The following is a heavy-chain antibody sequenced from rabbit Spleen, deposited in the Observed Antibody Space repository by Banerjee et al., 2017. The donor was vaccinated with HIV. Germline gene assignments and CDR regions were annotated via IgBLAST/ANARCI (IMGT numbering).Heavy chain of an antibody. CDR3: ARDYVGYDYARDL. D-gene: IGHD6-1*01. CDR2: ISAGSSGST. J-gene: IGHJ4*01. V-gene: IGHV1S45*01. Sequence: QEQLEESGGDLVKPGASLTLTCTASGFSFNNNYVMCWVRQAPGKGLEWIACISAGSSGSTYYASWAKGRFTISKTSSTTVTLQMTSLTAADTATYFCARDYVGYDYARDLWGPGTLVTVS. CDR1: GFSFNNNYV.